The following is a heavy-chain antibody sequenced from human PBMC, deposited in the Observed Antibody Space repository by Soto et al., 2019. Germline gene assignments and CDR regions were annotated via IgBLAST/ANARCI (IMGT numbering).Heavy chain of an antibody. D-gene: IGHD3-10*01. CDR3: AKIPTGSGSSKFDY. Sequence: GGSLRLSCAGSGFTFGDSYMSWIRQAPGKGLEWLSYISPGSRYPAYADSVKGRFTISRDNAKRSLYLQMMSLTAEDTAIYYCAKIPTGSGSSKFDYWGQGIQVTVSS. CDR2: ISPGSRYP. CDR1: GFTFGDSY. J-gene: IGHJ4*02. V-gene: IGHV3-11*06.